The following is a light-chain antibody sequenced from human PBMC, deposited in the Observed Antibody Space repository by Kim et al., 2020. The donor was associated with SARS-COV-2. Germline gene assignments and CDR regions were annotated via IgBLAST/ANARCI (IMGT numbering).Light chain of an antibody. J-gene: IGKJ4*01. V-gene: IGKV3-15*01. CDR1: QSVRSN. Sequence: IVMTQSPATLSVFPGERATLSCRASQSVRSNLAWYQQKPGQAPRLLINGASTRATGIPARFSGSGSGTEFTLTISSLQSEDFAIYYCQQYNNWPLLTFGGGTKVDIK. CDR2: GAS. CDR3: QQYNNWPLLT.